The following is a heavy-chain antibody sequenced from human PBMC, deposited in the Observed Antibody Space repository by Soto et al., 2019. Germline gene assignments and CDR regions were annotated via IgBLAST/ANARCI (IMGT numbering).Heavy chain of an antibody. CDR3: ARDGVAAGNINFDY. J-gene: IGHJ4*03. CDR2: ITGDSGNT. D-gene: IGHD6-19*01. V-gene: IGHV1-3*01. Sequence: ASVKVSRKASGYVFTKSAMHWVRQAPGQRLEWMGRITGDSGNTKYSPKLQDRVTITRDTSASTAYMELSSLRSEDTALYYCARDGVAAGNINFDYWGQGTLVTV. CDR1: GYVFTKSA.